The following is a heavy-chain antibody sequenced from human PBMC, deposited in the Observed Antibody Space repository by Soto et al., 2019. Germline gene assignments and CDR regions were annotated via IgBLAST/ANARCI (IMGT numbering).Heavy chain of an antibody. J-gene: IGHJ4*02. CDR3: ARDRSPRGI. Sequence: PSETLSLTCTVSGGSISGYYWTWIRQPPGKGLEWIGYFSNTGSTNYNPSLKSRVTISVDTSKNQFSLKLTSVTAADTAVYYCARDRSPRGIWGQGTLVTVSS. CDR1: GGSISGYY. V-gene: IGHV4-59*01. D-gene: IGHD3-10*01. CDR2: FSNTGST.